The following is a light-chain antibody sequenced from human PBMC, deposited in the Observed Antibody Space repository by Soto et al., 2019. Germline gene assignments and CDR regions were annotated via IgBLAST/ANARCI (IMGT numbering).Light chain of an antibody. CDR3: QQYNNWPPWT. CDR1: QSVNSN. V-gene: IGKV3-15*01. J-gene: IGKJ2*02. CDR2: GAS. Sequence: EIVMTQSPATLSVSPGERATLSCRASQSVNSNLAWYQQKPGQAPRLLIYGASTRATGIPARFSGSGSGTEFTLTISSLQSEDFEVYYCQQYNNWPPWTFGQGTKLEIK.